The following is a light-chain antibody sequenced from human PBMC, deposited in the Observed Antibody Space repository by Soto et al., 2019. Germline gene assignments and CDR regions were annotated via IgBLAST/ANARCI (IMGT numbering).Light chain of an antibody. CDR3: QQYLTSPKT. CDR2: DIS. CDR1: QTVSRN. Sequence: EVVMTQSPATLSVSPGERATLSCRASQTVSRNLAWYQQRPGQAPRLLIYDISNRATGVPARFSGSGSGTDFTLTISRLEPEDFAVYYCQQYLTSPKTFGQGTKVDI. J-gene: IGKJ1*01. V-gene: IGKV3-15*01.